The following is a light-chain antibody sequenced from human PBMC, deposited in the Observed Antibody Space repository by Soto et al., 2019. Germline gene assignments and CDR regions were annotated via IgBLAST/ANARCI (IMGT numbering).Light chain of an antibody. J-gene: IGKJ2*01. Sequence: EVVLTQSPATLSLSPGDRATLSCRASQSVSNYLAWYQQKLGQAPRLLIYDASNRATGIPARFSGSGSGTVFTITISSLEPEDFAVYYCQHRSDWPSFGQGTKLEIK. CDR3: QHRSDWPS. CDR2: DAS. V-gene: IGKV3-11*01. CDR1: QSVSNY.